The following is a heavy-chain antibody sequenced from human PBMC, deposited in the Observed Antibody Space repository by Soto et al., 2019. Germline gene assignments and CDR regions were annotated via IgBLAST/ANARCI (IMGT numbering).Heavy chain of an antibody. Sequence: QVQLVESGGGVVQPGRSLRLSCAASGFTFSSYGMHWVRQAPGKGLEWVAVISYDGSDKYYADSVKGRFTISRDNSNNTLYLQMDRLSAEDTAVYYCATGVVVATPYFQHWGQGTLVTVSS. CDR1: GFTFSSYG. D-gene: IGHD2-15*01. CDR3: ATGVVVATPYFQH. J-gene: IGHJ1*01. V-gene: IGHV3-30*03. CDR2: ISYDGSDK.